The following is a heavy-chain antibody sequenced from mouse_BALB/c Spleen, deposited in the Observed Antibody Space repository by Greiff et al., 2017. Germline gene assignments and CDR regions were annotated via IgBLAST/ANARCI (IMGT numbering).Heavy chain of an antibody. D-gene: IGHD2-1*01. J-gene: IGHJ2*01. CDR1: GYSFTGYF. Sequence: VQLQQSGPELVKPGASVKISCKASGYSFTGYFMNWVMQSHGKSLEWIGRINPYNGDTFYNQKFKGKATLTVDKSSSTAHMELRSLASEDSAVYYCARAGGNYLYFDYWGQGTTLTVSS. V-gene: IGHV1-20*02. CDR3: ARAGGNYLYFDY. CDR2: INPYNGDT.